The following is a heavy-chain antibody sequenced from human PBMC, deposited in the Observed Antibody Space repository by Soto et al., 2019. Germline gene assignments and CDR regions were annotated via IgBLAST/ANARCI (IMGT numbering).Heavy chain of an antibody. V-gene: IGHV1-69*01. J-gene: IGHJ5*02. D-gene: IGHD5-18*01. CDR3: ASGDPDKKRYSYGLGNRVRNWFDP. Sequence: QVQLVQSGAEVKKPGSSVKVSCKASGGTFSSYAISWVRQAPGQGLEWMGGIIPIFGTANYAQKFQGRVTITADESTSTAYMELSSLRSEDTAVYYCASGDPDKKRYSYGLGNRVRNWFDPWGQGTLVTVSS. CDR2: IIPIFGTA. CDR1: GGTFSSYA.